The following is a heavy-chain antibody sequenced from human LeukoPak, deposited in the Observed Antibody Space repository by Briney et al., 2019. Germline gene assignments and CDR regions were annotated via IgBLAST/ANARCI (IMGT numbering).Heavy chain of an antibody. CDR3: AKDPAYYDSSGSDY. CDR1: GFTFSSYA. CDR2: ISGSGGST. D-gene: IGHD3-22*01. J-gene: IGHJ4*02. Sequence: GGSLRLSCAASGFTFSSYAMSWVRQAPGKGLEWVSAISGSGGSTYYADSVKGRFTISRDNSKNTLYLQMNSLRAEDTAVYYCAKDPAYYDSSGSDYWGQGTLVTVSS. V-gene: IGHV3-23*01.